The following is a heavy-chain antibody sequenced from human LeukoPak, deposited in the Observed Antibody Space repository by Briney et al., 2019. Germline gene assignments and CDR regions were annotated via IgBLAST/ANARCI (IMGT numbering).Heavy chain of an antibody. CDR3: ARVSSVSGSSCYRPSDY. Sequence: GGSLRLSCAASGFTFSSYSMNWVRQAPGKGLEWVSSISSSSSYIYYADSVKGRFTISRDNAKNSLYLEMNSLRAEDTAVYYCARVSSVSGSSCYRPSDYWGQGTLVTVSS. D-gene: IGHD6-13*01. CDR1: GFTFSSYS. J-gene: IGHJ4*02. V-gene: IGHV3-21*06. CDR2: ISSSSSYI.